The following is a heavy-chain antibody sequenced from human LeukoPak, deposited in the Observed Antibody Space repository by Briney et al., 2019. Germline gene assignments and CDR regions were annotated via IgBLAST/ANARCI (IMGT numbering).Heavy chain of an antibody. D-gene: IGHD3-16*01. CDR2: ISGSGGST. V-gene: IGHV3-23*01. CDR1: GFTFSSYA. CDR3: ARAMSTFGGVRNYFDS. Sequence: GGSLRLSCTASGFTFSSYAMNWVRQAPGKGLEWVSAISGSGGSTYYADSVKGRFRISRDNAKSSLDLEMNSLRAEDTAVYYCARAMSTFGGVRNYFDSWGQGTLVTVSS. J-gene: IGHJ4*02.